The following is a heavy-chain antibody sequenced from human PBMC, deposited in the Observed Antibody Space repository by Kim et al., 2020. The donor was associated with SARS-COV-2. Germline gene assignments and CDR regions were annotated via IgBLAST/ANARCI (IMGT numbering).Heavy chain of an antibody. J-gene: IGHJ4*02. CDR1: GFTFSSYA. CDR3: ARGDYYGSGSYYKGYYFDY. CDR2: ISYDGSNK. D-gene: IGHD3-10*01. Sequence: GSLRLSCAASGFTFSSYAMHWVRQAPGKGLEWVAVISYDGSNKYYADSVKGRFTISRDNSKNTLYLQMNSLRAEDTAVYYCARGDYYGSGSYYKGYYFDYWGQGTLVTVSS. V-gene: IGHV3-30*04.